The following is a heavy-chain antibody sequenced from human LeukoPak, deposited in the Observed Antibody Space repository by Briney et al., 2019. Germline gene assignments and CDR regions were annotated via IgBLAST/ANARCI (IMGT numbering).Heavy chain of an antibody. V-gene: IGHV4-38-2*01. CDR1: GHSISSGYY. Sequence: SETPSLTCAVSGHSISSGYYWGWIRQPPGKGLEWIGSIYHSGSTYYNPSLKSRVTISVDTSKNQFSLKLSSVTAADTAVYYCARQLYDFWSGYSSWFDPWGQGTLVTVSS. D-gene: IGHD3-3*01. J-gene: IGHJ5*02. CDR3: ARQLYDFWSGYSSWFDP. CDR2: IYHSGST.